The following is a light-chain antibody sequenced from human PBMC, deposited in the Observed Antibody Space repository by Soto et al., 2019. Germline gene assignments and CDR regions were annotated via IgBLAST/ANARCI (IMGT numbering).Light chain of an antibody. Sequence: VLTQSRCTLSLSPGSRPALCCRASESVSGSYIAWYKQKVGQSPRLLIYGASNRATGIPDRFSGSGSGKDFTLTISRLEPEDFAMYYCQQYGRTFGLGTKVDIK. V-gene: IGKV3-20*01. J-gene: IGKJ1*01. CDR2: GAS. CDR1: ESVSGSY. CDR3: QQYGRT.